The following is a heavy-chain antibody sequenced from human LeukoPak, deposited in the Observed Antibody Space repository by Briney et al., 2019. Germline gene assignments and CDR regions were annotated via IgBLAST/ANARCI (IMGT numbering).Heavy chain of an antibody. CDR1: GFTFSNYA. CDR2: ISYDGSNK. CDR3: ARARHIVVVVAALDY. V-gene: IGHV3-30-3*01. D-gene: IGHD2-15*01. J-gene: IGHJ4*02. Sequence: GSLRLSCAASGFTFSNYAMHWVRQAPGKGLEWVAVISYDGSNKYYADSVKGRFTISRDNSKNTLYLQMNSLRAEDTAVYYCARARHIVVVVAALDYWGQGTLVTVSS.